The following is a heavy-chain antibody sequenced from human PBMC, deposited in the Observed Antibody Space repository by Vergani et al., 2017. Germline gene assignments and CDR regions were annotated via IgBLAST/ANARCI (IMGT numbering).Heavy chain of an antibody. J-gene: IGHJ4*02. D-gene: IGHD6-19*01. CDR1: GFTFSSYA. CDR3: AKNVHVAGTRSYFDY. CDR2: ISGSGGST. Sequence: EVQLLESGGGLVQPGGSLRLPCAASGFTFSSYAMSWVRQAPGKGLEWVSAISGSGGSTYYADSVKGWFTISRDNSKNTLYLQMNSLRAEDTAVYYCAKNVHVAGTRSYFDYWGQGTLVTVAS. V-gene: IGHV3-23*01.